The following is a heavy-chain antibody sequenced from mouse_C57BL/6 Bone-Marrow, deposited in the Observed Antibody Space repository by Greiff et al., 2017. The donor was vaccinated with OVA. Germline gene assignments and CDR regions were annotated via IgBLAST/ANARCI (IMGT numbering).Heavy chain of an antibody. CDR2: IHPNSGST. J-gene: IGHJ2*01. CDR3: ARHGSPYFDY. Sequence: VQLQQPGAELVKPGAPVKLSCKASGYTFTSYWMHWVKQRPGQGLEWIGMIHPNSGSTNYNEKFKSKATLTVDKSSSTAYRQLSSLTSEDSAVYYCARHGSPYFDYWGQGTTLTVSS. V-gene: IGHV1-64*01. CDR1: GYTFTSYW. D-gene: IGHD1-1*01.